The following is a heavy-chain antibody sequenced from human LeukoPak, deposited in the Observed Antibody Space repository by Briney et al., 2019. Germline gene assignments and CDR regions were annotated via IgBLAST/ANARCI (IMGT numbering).Heavy chain of an antibody. CDR3: ARSAGIAAAGTIDY. V-gene: IGHV4-38-2*02. D-gene: IGHD6-13*01. Sequence: SETLSLTCTVSGYSISSGYYWGWIRQPPGKGLEWIGSIYHSGSTYYNPSLKSRVAISVDTSKNQFSLKLSSVTAADTAVYYCARSAGIAAAGTIDYWGQGTLVTVSS. J-gene: IGHJ4*02. CDR2: IYHSGST. CDR1: GYSISSGYY.